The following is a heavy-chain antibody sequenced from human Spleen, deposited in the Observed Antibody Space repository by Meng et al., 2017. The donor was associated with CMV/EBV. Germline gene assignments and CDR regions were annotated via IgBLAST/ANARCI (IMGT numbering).Heavy chain of an antibody. CDR2: INHSGST. CDR1: GGSFSAYY. D-gene: IGHD3-22*01. Sequence: QLRPWVDVSLMPSQTPALTCAVYGGSFSAYYCSSIRQPPGKGLEWIGEINHSGSTNYNPSLKSRVTISVDTSKNQFSLKLSSVTAADTAVYYCARGLVSYTMIVPTRYFDYWGQGTLVTVSS. CDR3: ARGLVSYTMIVPTRYFDY. J-gene: IGHJ4*02. V-gene: IGHV4-34*01.